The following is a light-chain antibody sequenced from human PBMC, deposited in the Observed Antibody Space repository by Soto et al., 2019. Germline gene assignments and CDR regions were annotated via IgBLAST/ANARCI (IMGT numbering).Light chain of an antibody. V-gene: IGLV4-69*01. CDR1: SGHSNYA. J-gene: IGLJ2*01. CDR2: LNSDGSL. Sequence: QSVLTQSPSASASLGASVKLTCTLSSGHSNYAIAWHQQQSEKGPRYLMKLNSDGSLSKGDGIPDRFSGSSSGAERYLTSSSLQSEDEADYYCQTWGSGIVVFGGGTKLTVL. CDR3: QTWGSGIVV.